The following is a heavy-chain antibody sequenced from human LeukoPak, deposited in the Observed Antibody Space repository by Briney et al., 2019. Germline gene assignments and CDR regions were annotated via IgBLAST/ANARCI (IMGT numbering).Heavy chain of an antibody. CDR3: AKAGRSVGSDFAS. Sequence: GGSLRLSCAASGFTFNNYAMSWVRQAPGKGLEWVSLVGGSGIYTYYADSVKGRLTISRDNSKNTVYLQMNSLRADDAALYYCAKAGRSVGSDFASWGQGALVIVSS. CDR2: VGGSGIYT. D-gene: IGHD1-26*01. J-gene: IGHJ4*02. V-gene: IGHV3-23*01. CDR1: GFTFNNYA.